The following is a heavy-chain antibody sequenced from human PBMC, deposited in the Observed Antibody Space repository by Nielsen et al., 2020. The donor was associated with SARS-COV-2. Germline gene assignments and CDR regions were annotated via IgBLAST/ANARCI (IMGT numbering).Heavy chain of an antibody. CDR1: GFNFRSYA. J-gene: IGHJ6*02. V-gene: IGHV3-30-3*01. D-gene: IGHD5-24*01. CDR2: LSSEGTKE. Sequence: GESLKISCAASGFNFRSYAIHWVRQAPGKGLEWVAFLSSEGTKEFYTDSVQGRFIISRDNSKNTLNLQMSSLRPEDSAVYYCARGRDYAMDVWGQGTTVIVSS. CDR3: ARGRDYAMDV.